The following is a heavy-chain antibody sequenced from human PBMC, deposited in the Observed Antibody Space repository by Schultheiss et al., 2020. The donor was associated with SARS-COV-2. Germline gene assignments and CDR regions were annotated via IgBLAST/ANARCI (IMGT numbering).Heavy chain of an antibody. CDR3: ARGRVATIGYYFDY. CDR2: INHSGST. V-gene: IGHV4-34*01. D-gene: IGHD5-12*01. CDR1: GGSFSGYY. J-gene: IGHJ4*02. Sequence: SETLSLTCAVYGGSFSGYYWSWIRQPPGKGLEWIGEINHSGSTNYNPSLKSRVTISVDTSKNQFSLKLSSVTAADTAVYYCARGRVATIGYYFDYWGQGTLVTVSS.